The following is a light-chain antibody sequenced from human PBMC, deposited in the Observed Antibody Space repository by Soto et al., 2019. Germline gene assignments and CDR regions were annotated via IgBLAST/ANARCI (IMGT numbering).Light chain of an antibody. V-gene: IGKV1-5*03. Sequence: DIQMTHSPATLSASVGDRVTITCRASQNIYTWLAWYQQKPGKAPKLLIYEASSLETGVPSRFSGSGSGTEFTLTISSLQPEDFATYYCQQSYSTPSITFGQGTRLEIK. CDR3: QQSYSTPSIT. CDR2: EAS. J-gene: IGKJ5*01. CDR1: QNIYTW.